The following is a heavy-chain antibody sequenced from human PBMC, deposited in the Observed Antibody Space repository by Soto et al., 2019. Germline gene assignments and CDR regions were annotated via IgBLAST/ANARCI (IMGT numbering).Heavy chain of an antibody. CDR2: IYYSGST. D-gene: IGHD1-20*01. V-gene: IGHV4-59*01. CDR1: GGSISSYY. J-gene: IGHJ5*02. CDR3: ARGGYNWNDSPFDP. Sequence: SETLSLTCTVSGGSISSYYWSWIRQPPGKGLEWIGYIYYSGSTDYNPSLKSRVTISVDTSKNQFSLKLSSVTAADTAVYYCARGGYNWNDSPFDPWGQGTLVTVSS.